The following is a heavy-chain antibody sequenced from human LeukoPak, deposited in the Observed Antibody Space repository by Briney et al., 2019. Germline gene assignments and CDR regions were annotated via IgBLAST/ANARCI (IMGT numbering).Heavy chain of an antibody. CDR3: ARMGRYFDWLLPDY. D-gene: IGHD3-9*01. J-gene: IGHJ4*02. V-gene: IGHV4-59*01. CDR1: GGSLCSYY. CDR2: IYYSGST. Sequence: SETLSLTXTVSGGSLCSYYWSWMRQTPGKGLEWIGYIYYSGSTNYNPSLKSRVTISVDTSKNQFSLKLSSVTAADTAVYYCARMGRYFDWLLPDYWGQGTLVTVSS.